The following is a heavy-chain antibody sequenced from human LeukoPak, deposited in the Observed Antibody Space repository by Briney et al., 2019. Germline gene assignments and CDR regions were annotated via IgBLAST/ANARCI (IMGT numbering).Heavy chain of an antibody. CDR1: GFIFSYFG. V-gene: IGHV3-30*03. Sequence: GGSLRLSCAASGFIFSYFGMHWVRQAPGKGLEWVALISYDGSNQYYADSVKGRFTISRDNSKNTLFLQMNSLKTEDTALYYCTWSGLKIESWGQGTLVTVSS. D-gene: IGHD3-3*01. CDR3: TWSGLKIES. J-gene: IGHJ4*02. CDR2: ISYDGSNQ.